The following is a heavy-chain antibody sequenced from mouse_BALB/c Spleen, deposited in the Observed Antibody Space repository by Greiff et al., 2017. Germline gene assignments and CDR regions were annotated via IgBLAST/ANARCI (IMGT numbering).Heavy chain of an antibody. CDR3: ARDIYYYGSSPLFHAMDY. V-gene: IGHV2-6-7*01. CDR2: IWGDGST. D-gene: IGHD1-1*01. CDR1: GFSLTGYG. Sequence: QVQLKQSGPGLVAPSQSLSITCTVSGFSLTGYGVNWVRQPPGKGLEWLGMIWGDGSTDYNSALKSRLSISKDNSKSQVFLKMNSLQTDDTARYYCARDIYYYGSSPLFHAMDYWGQGTSVTVSS. J-gene: IGHJ4*01.